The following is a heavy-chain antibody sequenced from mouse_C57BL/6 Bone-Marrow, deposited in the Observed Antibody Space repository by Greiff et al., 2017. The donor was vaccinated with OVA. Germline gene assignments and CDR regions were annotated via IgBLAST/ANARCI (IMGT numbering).Heavy chain of an antibody. V-gene: IGHV1-64*01. CDR1: GYTFTSYW. CDR3: GRERGYAMDY. J-gene: IGHJ4*01. CDR2: IHPNSGST. Sequence: QVQLQQPGAELVKPGASVKLSCKASGYTFTSYWMHWVKQRPGQGLEWIGMIHPNSGSTNYNEKFKSKATLTVDRSSSTAYMQLSSLTSEDSAVYYCGRERGYAMDYWGQGTSVTVSS.